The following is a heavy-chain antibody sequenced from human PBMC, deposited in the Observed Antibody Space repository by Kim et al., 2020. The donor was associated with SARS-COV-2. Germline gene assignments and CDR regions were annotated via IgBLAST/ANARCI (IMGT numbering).Heavy chain of an antibody. CDR3: AKATVVTPDCYYGMDV. CDR2: ISSSGSTI. Sequence: GGSLRLSCAASGFTFSDYYMSWIRQAPGKGLEWVSYISSSGSTIYYADSVKGRFTISRDNAKNSLYLQMNSLRAEDTAVYYCAKATVVTPDCYYGMDVWGQGTLVTVSS. D-gene: IGHD4-17*01. CDR1: GFTFSDYY. J-gene: IGHJ6*02. V-gene: IGHV3-11*01.